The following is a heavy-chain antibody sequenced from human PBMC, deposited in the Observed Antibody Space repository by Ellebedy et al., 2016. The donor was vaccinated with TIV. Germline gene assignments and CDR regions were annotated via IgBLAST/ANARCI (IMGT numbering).Heavy chain of an antibody. Sequence: GESLKISCTASGFTFRNYAMGWVRRAPGKGLEWVSALSGAGASPFYSESVEGRFTISRDNSKNTLYLQLNSLRVEDTAIYYCTKFRGVLWFGDFTEYWGQGTRVTVSS. CDR3: TKFRGVLWFGDFTEY. V-gene: IGHV3-23*01. D-gene: IGHD3-10*01. J-gene: IGHJ1*01. CDR2: LSGAGASP. CDR1: GFTFRNYA.